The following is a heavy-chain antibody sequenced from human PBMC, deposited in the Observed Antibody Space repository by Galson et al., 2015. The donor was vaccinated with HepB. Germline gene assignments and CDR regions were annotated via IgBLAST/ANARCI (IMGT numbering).Heavy chain of an antibody. D-gene: IGHD3-10*01. CDR1: AGPFTNYY. Sequence: ETLSLTCAVYAGPFTNYYWPWVRQAPGKGLEGIGEINDSRRTNFNPSLTSRVTVSVDTSKNQFSLILNSVTAADTAVYYCARGLRDSTSGMCYFDSWGQGTPVTVSS. CDR3: ARGLRDSTSGMCYFDS. J-gene: IGHJ4*02. V-gene: IGHV4-34*01. CDR2: INDSRRT.